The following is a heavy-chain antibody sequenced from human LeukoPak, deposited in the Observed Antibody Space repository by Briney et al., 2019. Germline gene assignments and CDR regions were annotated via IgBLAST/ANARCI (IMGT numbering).Heavy chain of an antibody. D-gene: IGHD5-18*01. CDR3: ARNVDTVSRCMDV. CDR1: RFTFSSYA. V-gene: IGHV3-23*01. Sequence: GGSLRLSCAASRFTFSSYAMSWVRQAPGKGLEWVSAISGSGGSTYYADSVKGRFTISRDNSKNTLYLQMNSLRAEDTAVYYCARNVDTVSRCMDVWGQGTTVTVSS. J-gene: IGHJ6*02. CDR2: ISGSGGST.